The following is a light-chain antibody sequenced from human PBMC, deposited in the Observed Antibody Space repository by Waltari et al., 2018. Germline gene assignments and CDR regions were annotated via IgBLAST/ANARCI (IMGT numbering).Light chain of an antibody. V-gene: IGLV1-40*01. CDR2: GDR. J-gene: IGLJ3*02. CDR3: QSFDSRLSAWV. Sequence: QSVLTQPPSVSGAPGPRVTISCTGSSSNIGPVYGVHWYLQLPGTAPKLLIYGDRHRPSGVPDRFSGSRSGTSASLAITGLQAEDEADYYCQSFDSRLSAWVFGGGTKLTVL. CDR1: SSNIGPVYG.